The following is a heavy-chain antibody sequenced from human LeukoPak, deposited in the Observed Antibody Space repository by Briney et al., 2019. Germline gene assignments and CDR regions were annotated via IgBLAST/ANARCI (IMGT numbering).Heavy chain of an antibody. V-gene: IGHV3-53*01. J-gene: IGHJ4*02. CDR3: ARRAGAYSHPYDY. Sequence: GGSLRLSCAASGFTVSSNYINWVRQAPGKGLEWVSLIHSGGNRYYADSVKGRFTISRDNSKNTVLLEMNSLRAEDTAVYYCARRAGAYSHPYDYWGQGTLVTVSS. D-gene: IGHD4/OR15-4a*01. CDR1: GFTVSSNY. CDR2: IHSGGNR.